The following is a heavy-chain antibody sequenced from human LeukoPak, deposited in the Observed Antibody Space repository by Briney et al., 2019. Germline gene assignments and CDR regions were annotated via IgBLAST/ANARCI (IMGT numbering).Heavy chain of an antibody. J-gene: IGHJ4*02. CDR1: GSSISSGGYS. Sequence: SETLSLTCAVSGSSISSGGYSWSWIRQPPGKGLEWIGYIYHSGSTYYNPSLKSRVTVSVDRSKNQFSLKLSSVTAADTAVYYCARVSGGGLFDYWGQGTLVTVSS. CDR3: ARVSGGGLFDY. D-gene: IGHD3-16*01. V-gene: IGHV4-30-2*01. CDR2: IYHSGST.